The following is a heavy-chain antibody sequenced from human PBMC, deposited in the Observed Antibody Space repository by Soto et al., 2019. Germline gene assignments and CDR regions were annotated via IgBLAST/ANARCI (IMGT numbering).Heavy chain of an antibody. J-gene: IGHJ3*02. D-gene: IGHD5-12*01. CDR1: GFKFSSYG. Sequence: GGSLRLSCAASGFKFSSYGMHWVRQAPGKGLEWVSAISGSGGSTYYADSVKGRFTISRDNSKNTLYLQMNSLRAEDTAVYYCAKPTTSPGAFDIWGQGTMVTVSS. V-gene: IGHV3-23*01. CDR3: AKPTTSPGAFDI. CDR2: ISGSGGST.